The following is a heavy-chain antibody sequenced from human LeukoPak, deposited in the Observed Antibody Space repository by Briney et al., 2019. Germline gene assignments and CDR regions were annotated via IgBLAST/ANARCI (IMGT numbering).Heavy chain of an antibody. CDR3: AKATGTGYGYDFFDY. CDR1: GFTLTNYA. J-gene: IGHJ4*02. CDR2: ISGGGNNT. Sequence: GGSPRLSCAASGFTLTNYAMSWVRQAPGKGLEWVSLISGGGNNTYYADSVKGRFTISTDNSKNTLYLQMNSLRAEDTAVYYCAKATGTGYGYDFFDYWGQGTLVTVSS. V-gene: IGHV3-23*01. D-gene: IGHD5-18*01.